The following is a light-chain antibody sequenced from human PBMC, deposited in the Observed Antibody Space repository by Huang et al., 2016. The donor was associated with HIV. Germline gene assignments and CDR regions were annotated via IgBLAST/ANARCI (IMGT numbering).Light chain of an antibody. CDR2: TAS. CDR3: LQAYSFPRALT. J-gene: IGKJ4*01. CDR1: QGISSR. V-gene: IGKV1-12*01. Sequence: DIQMTQSPSSVSASVGDRVTITCRASQGISSRLAWYQQKPGKAPNLLIHTASSLQSWVPSRFSGSGSGTDFTLTINSVQPEDFATYYCLQAYSFPRALTFGGGTKVEIK.